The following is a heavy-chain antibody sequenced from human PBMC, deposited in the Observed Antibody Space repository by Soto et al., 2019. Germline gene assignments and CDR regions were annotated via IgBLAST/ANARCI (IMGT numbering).Heavy chain of an antibody. V-gene: IGHV3-33*01. CDR3: ARGEAVAAFDY. J-gene: IGHJ4*02. D-gene: IGHD6-19*01. Sequence: GGSLRLSCAASGFTFSSYGMHWVRQAPGKGLEWVAVIWYDGSNKYYADSVKGRFTISRDNSKNTLYLQMNSLRAEDTAMYYCARGEAVAAFDYWGQGTLVTVSS. CDR1: GFTFSSYG. CDR2: IWYDGSNK.